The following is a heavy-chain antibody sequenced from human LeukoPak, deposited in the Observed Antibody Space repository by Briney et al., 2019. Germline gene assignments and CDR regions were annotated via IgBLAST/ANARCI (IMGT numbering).Heavy chain of an antibody. CDR3: ARDLKGPVNDVFDM. V-gene: IGHV3-74*01. CDR1: GFTFKTYW. J-gene: IGHJ3*02. Sequence: PGGSLRLSCAASGFTFKTYWMHWVRQAPGKGLVWVSHSNSEGSSTSYADSVRGRFTISRDNAKNTLYLQMNSLRAEDTAVYYCARDLKGPVNDVFDMWGQGTMVTVSS. D-gene: IGHD4-23*01. CDR2: SNSEGSST.